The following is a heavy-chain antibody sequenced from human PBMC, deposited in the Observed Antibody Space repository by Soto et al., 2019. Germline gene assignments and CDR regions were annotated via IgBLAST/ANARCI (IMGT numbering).Heavy chain of an antibody. Sequence: QVQLVQSGAEVKKPGASVKVSCKASGYSFTSYGISWVRQAPGQGLEWMGWISAYNGNTNYAQKLEGRVTMTTDTSTSTAYMELRSLRSDDTAVYYCARGTGYCSSTSCSYFDYWGQGTLVTVSS. CDR3: ARGTGYCSSTSCSYFDY. D-gene: IGHD2-2*01. V-gene: IGHV1-18*01. CDR2: ISAYNGNT. CDR1: GYSFTSYG. J-gene: IGHJ4*02.